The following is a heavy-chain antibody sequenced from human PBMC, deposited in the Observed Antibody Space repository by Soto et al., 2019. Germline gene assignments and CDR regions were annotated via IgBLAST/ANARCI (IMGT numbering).Heavy chain of an antibody. Sequence: QVQLVESGGGLVKPGGSLRLSCAASGIVFSDYMSWVRQAPGKGLEWLSYISGSGRTIYSADSVKGRFTISKENATNLLYLQMNNVRTEDTAVYYCARLPFPWGWFDPWGQGTLVTVSS. CDR1: GIVFSDY. CDR3: ARLPFPWGWFDP. J-gene: IGHJ5*02. D-gene: IGHD3-16*01. CDR2: ISGSGRTI. V-gene: IGHV3-11*01.